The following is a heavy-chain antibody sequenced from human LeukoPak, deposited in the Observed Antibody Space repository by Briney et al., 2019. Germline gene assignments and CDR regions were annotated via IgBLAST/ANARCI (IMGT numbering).Heavy chain of an antibody. D-gene: IGHD2-2*01. V-gene: IGHV3-33*08. CDR1: GFTFDDYG. CDR2: IWYDGSNK. CDR3: ARDPSRYCSSTSCSGY. Sequence: PGGSLRLSCAASGFTFDDYGMHWVRQAPGKGLEWVAVIWYDGSNKYYADSVKGRFTISRDNSKNTLYLQMNSLRAEDTAVYYCARDPSRYCSSTSCSGYWGQGTLVTVSS. J-gene: IGHJ4*02.